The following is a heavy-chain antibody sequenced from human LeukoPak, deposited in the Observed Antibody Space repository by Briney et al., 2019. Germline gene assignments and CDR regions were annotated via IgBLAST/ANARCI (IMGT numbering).Heavy chain of an antibody. J-gene: IGHJ4*02. Sequence: GRSLRLSCVASGFTFSSYGMHWVRQAPGKGLEWVAVISYDGSNKYYADSVKGRFTISRGNSKNTLYLQMNSLRAEDTAVYYCAKDPVGYSYGYYFDCWGQGTLVTVSS. V-gene: IGHV3-30*18. D-gene: IGHD5-18*01. CDR2: ISYDGSNK. CDR3: AKDPVGYSYGYYFDC. CDR1: GFTFSSYG.